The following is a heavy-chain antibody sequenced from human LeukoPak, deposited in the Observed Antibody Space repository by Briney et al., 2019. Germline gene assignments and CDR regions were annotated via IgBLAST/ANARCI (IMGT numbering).Heavy chain of an antibody. CDR2: ISYDGSNK. CDR1: GFTFSSYG. J-gene: IGHJ4*02. V-gene: IGHV3-30*18. Sequence: GGSLRLPCAASGFTFSSYGMQWVRQAPGKGLEWVAVISYDGSNKYYADSVKGRFTISRDNSKNTLYLQMNSLRAEDTAVYYCAKPQLHSSGWYVFDYWGQGTLVTVSS. CDR3: AKPQLHSSGWYVFDY. D-gene: IGHD6-19*01.